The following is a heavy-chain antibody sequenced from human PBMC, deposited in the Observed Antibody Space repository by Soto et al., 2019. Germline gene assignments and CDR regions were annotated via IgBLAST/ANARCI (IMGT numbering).Heavy chain of an antibody. V-gene: IGHV4-59*12. CDR1: GDSISSYY. D-gene: IGHD3-10*01. Sequence: SETLSLTCTVSGDSISSYYWSWIRQPPGKGLEWIGYIYYSGSTNYNPSLKSRVTISVDTPKNQFSLKLSSVTAADTAVYYCARDLRSYGSGSYKANHFVYWGQGTLVTVSS. CDR2: IYYSGST. J-gene: IGHJ4*02. CDR3: ARDLRSYGSGSYKANHFVY.